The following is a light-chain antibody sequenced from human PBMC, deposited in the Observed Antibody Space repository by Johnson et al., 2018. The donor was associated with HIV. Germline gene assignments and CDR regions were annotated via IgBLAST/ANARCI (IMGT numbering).Light chain of an antibody. CDR2: ENT. V-gene: IGLV1-51*02. J-gene: IGLJ1*01. Sequence: QSVLTQPPSVSAAPGQKVTISCSGSSPNIGNNYVSWYQQLPGTAPKLLIYENTKRPSGIPDRFSGSKSGTSATLGITGLQTGDEGDYYCGTWDGSLSAGAVFGTGTKVTVL. CDR1: SPNIGNNY. CDR3: GTWDGSLSAGAV.